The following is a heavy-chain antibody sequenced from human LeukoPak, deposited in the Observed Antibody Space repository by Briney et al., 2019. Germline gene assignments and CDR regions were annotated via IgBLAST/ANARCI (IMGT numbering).Heavy chain of an antibody. V-gene: IGHV3-74*01. D-gene: IGHD3-10*01. CDR1: GFTFGSYW. J-gene: IGHJ4*02. CDR2: INSDGSST. Sequence: GGSLRLSCAASGFTFGSYWMHWVRQAPGKGLVWVSRINSDGSSTSYADSVKGRFTISRDNAKNTLYLQMNSLRAEDTAVYYCARDYYGSGIDYWGQGTLVIGSS. CDR3: ARDYYGSGIDY.